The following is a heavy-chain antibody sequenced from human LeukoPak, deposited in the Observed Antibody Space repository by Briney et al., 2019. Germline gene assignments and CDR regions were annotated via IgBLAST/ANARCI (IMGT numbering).Heavy chain of an antibody. CDR3: ARGGRAGYGGYVSSLGY. Sequence: ASETLSLTCAVYGGSFSGYYWSWIRQPPGKGLEWIEEINHSGSTNYNPSLKSRVTISVDTSKNQFSLKLSSVTAADTAVYYCARGGRAGYGGYVSSLGYWGQGTLVTVSS. V-gene: IGHV4-34*01. CDR1: GGSFSGYY. J-gene: IGHJ4*02. CDR2: INHSGST. D-gene: IGHD4-17*01.